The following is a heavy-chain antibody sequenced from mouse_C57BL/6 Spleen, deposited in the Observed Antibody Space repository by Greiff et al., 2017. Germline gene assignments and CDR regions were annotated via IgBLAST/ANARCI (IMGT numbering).Heavy chain of an antibody. J-gene: IGHJ1*03. D-gene: IGHD2-5*01. V-gene: IGHV1-42*01. CDR1: GYSFTGYY. CDR2: INPSTGGT. Sequence: VQLKQSGPELVKPGASVKISCKASGYSFTGYYMNWVKQSPEKSLEWIGEINPSTGGTTYNQKFKAKATLTVDKSSSTAYMQLKSLTSEDSAVYYCARSSNYRYWYFDVWGTGTTVTVSS. CDR3: ARSSNYRYWYFDV.